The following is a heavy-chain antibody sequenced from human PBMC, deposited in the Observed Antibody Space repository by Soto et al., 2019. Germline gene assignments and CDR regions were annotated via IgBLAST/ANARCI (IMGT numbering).Heavy chain of an antibody. Sequence: EVQLVESGGGLVKPGGSLRLSCAASGFTFSNAWMNWVRQAPGKGLEWVGRIKSKTDGGTTDYAAPVKGRFTISRDDSKNTLYLQMNSLKSEDTAVYYCTTDADGIQAYSYFGYWGQGTLVTVSS. J-gene: IGHJ4*02. D-gene: IGHD5-18*01. CDR2: IKSKTDGGTT. CDR1: GFTFSNAW. V-gene: IGHV3-15*07. CDR3: TTDADGIQAYSYFGY.